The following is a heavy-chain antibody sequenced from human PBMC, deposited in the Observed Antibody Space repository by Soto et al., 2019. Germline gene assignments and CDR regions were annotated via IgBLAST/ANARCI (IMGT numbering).Heavy chain of an antibody. Sequence: PGGSLRLSCAASGFTVSSYGMHWVRQAPGKGLEWVAAISYDGSNKYYADSVKGRFTISRDNSKNTLYLQMNSLRAEDTAVYYCAKDSEYYYGSGSYYTYYYGMDVWGQGTTVTVSS. CDR3: AKDSEYYYGSGSYYTYYYGMDV. D-gene: IGHD3-10*01. V-gene: IGHV3-30*18. J-gene: IGHJ6*02. CDR2: ISYDGSNK. CDR1: GFTVSSYG.